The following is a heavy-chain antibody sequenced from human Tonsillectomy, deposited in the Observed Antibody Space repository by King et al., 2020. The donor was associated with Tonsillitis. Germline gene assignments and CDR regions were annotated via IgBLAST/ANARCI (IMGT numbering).Heavy chain of an antibody. V-gene: IGHV3-30*02. J-gene: IGHJ6*02. CDR3: AKGPAYSYGLVGMDV. D-gene: IGHD5-18*01. Sequence: HVQLVESGGGVVQPGGSLRLSCAASDFTSYGMHWVRQAPGKGLEWVAFIRYDGSTKYYGDSVKGRFTISRDNAKNTLYLQINSLRVEDTAVYYCAKGPAYSYGLVGMDVWGQGTTVTVSS. CDR1: DFTSYG. CDR2: IRYDGSTK.